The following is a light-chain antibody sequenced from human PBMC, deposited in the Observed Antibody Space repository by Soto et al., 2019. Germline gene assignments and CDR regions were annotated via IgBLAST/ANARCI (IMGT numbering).Light chain of an antibody. CDR1: QSVSSNY. Sequence: EIVLTPSPGTLSLSPVERATLSCRASQSVSSNYLAWYQQKPGQAPKVLIYRASIRATGIPDRFSGSGSGTDFTLTISSLQSEDFAVYYCQQYSSWPPITFGQGTKVDIK. J-gene: IGKJ2*01. V-gene: IGKV3-20*01. CDR3: QQYSSWPPIT. CDR2: RAS.